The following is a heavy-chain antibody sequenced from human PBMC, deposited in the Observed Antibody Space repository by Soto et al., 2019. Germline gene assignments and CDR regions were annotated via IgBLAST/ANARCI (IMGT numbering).Heavy chain of an antibody. CDR1: GYTFTSYG. Sequence: ASVKVSCKASGYTFTSYGISWVRQAPGQGLEWMGWISAYNGNTNYAQKLQGRVTMTTDTSTSTAYMELRSLRSDDTAVYYCAKTIGAYSGSYRTLDYWGQGTLVTVSS. V-gene: IGHV1-18*04. CDR3: AKTIGAYSGSYRTLDY. CDR2: ISAYNGNT. D-gene: IGHD1-26*01. J-gene: IGHJ4*02.